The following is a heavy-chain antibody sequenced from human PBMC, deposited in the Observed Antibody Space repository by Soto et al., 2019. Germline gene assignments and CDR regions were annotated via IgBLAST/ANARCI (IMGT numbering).Heavy chain of an antibody. CDR1: GVSISSYY. Sequence: SETLSLTCTVSGVSISSYYWTWIRQPPGKGLEFIGHIYYSGTTSYNPSLESRVTISVDTSKNQFSLKLRSVTAADTAIYYCARVVSALDCWGQGTLVTVSS. J-gene: IGHJ4*02. V-gene: IGHV4-59*01. CDR2: IYYSGTT. D-gene: IGHD2-21*01. CDR3: ARVVSALDC.